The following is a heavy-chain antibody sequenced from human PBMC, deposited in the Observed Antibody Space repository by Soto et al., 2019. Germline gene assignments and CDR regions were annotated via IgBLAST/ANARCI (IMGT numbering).Heavy chain of an antibody. V-gene: IGHV3-30-3*01. CDR1: GFTFNIYS. D-gene: IGHD6-13*01. Sequence: GSLKLSCAAPGFTFNIYSLHWVRQAPGKGLEWVAVISYDGSTKYYVDSVKGRFTISRDNSKNTLYPQLNSLRAEDTAVYYCARVPPAAGLTYYFDYWGQGTLVTVSS. J-gene: IGHJ4*02. CDR2: ISYDGSTK. CDR3: ARVPPAAGLTYYFDY.